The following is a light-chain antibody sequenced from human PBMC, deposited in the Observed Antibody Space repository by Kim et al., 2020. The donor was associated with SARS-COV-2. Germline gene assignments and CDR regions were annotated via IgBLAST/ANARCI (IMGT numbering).Light chain of an antibody. CDR1: SSDVGGYNY. J-gene: IGLJ2*01. CDR2: DVS. CDR3: SSYTSSSSVV. Sequence: QSALTQPASLSRSPGQSITISCTGTSSDVGGYNYVSWYQQHPAKAPKLIIYDVSIRPSGVSNRFSGSKSGNTASLTISGLQAEDEADYYCSSYTSSSSVVFGGGTQLTVL. V-gene: IGLV2-14*03.